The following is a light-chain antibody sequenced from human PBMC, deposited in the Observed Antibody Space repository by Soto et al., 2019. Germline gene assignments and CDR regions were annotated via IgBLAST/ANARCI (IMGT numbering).Light chain of an antibody. Sequence: QSSLTQPASVSGSPGQSITISCPGTSSDVGGYNYVSWYQQHPGKAPKLMIYDVSKRPSGVSNRFSGSKSGNTASLTISGLQAEDEADYYCSSYISSSTLNVFGTGTKVTVL. CDR1: SSDVGGYNY. V-gene: IGLV2-14*01. CDR2: DVS. J-gene: IGLJ1*01. CDR3: SSYISSSTLNV.